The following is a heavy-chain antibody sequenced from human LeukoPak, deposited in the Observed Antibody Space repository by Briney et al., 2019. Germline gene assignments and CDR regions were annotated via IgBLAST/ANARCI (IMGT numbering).Heavy chain of an antibody. CDR3: ARDAYYDFWSGYSHNWFDP. D-gene: IGHD3-3*01. CDR2: IYTSGST. Sequence: SETLSLTCTVSGGSISSHYWSWIRQPAGKGLEWIGRIYTSGSTNYNPSLKSRVTMSVDTSKNQFSLKLSSVTAADTAVYYCARDAYYDFWSGYSHNWFDPWGQGTLVTVSS. CDR1: GGSISSHY. J-gene: IGHJ5*02. V-gene: IGHV4-4*07.